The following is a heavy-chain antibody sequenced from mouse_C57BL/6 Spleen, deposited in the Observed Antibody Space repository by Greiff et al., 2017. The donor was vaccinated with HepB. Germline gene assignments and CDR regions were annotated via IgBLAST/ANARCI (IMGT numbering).Heavy chain of an antibody. D-gene: IGHD1-1*01. CDR1: GYTFTSYW. J-gene: IGHJ2*01. CDR2: TNPTNGRT. V-gene: IGHV1S81*02. CDR3: ARSKKIVATYFDY. Sequence: QVQLQQPGAELVKAGASVKMSCKASGYTFTSYWMHWVKQRLGQGLEWFAETNPTNGRTYYNEKFKSKATLTVDKSSSTAYMLLSGPTFEDSAVYYCARSKKIVATYFDYWRQGTTLTVSS.